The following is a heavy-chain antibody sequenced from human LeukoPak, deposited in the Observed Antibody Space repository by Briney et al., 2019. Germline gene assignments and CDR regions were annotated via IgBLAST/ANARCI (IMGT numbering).Heavy chain of an antibody. Sequence: GGSLRLSCAASGFTFSSYSMNWVRQASGKGLEWVSSISSSSSYIYYADSVKGRFTISRDNAKNSLYLQMNSLRAEDTAVYYCASQEAALTSFDYWGQGTLVTVSS. D-gene: IGHD6-13*01. CDR1: GFTFSSYS. J-gene: IGHJ4*02. CDR3: ASQEAALTSFDY. V-gene: IGHV3-21*01. CDR2: ISSSSSYI.